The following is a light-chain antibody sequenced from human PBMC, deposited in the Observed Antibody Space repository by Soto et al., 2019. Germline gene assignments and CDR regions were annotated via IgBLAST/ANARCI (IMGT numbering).Light chain of an antibody. CDR2: AAS. CDR3: QQYGSSPRLT. Sequence: DIQMTQSPSSLSASVGDRVTITCRASQGIRNDLGWYQQKPGKAPKRLIYAASSLQSGVPSRFSGSGSGTDFTLTISRLEPEDFAVYYCQQYGSSPRLTFGGGTKVDIK. V-gene: IGKV1-17*01. J-gene: IGKJ4*01. CDR1: QGIRND.